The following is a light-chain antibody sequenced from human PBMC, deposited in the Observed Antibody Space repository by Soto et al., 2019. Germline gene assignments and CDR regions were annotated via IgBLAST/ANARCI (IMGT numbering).Light chain of an antibody. J-gene: IGKJ1*01. V-gene: IGKV3-11*01. CDR2: DAS. Sequence: EIVLTQSPATLSLSPGERATLSCRASQSVSSSLAWYQQKPGQAPRLLIYDASNRATGIPARFSGSGSGTDFTLNISSLEPEDFAVYYCQQRSNWPRTFGQGTKVDI. CDR3: QQRSNWPRT. CDR1: QSVSSS.